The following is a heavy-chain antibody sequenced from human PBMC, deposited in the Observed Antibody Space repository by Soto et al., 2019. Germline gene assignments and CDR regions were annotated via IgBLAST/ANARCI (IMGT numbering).Heavy chain of an antibody. V-gene: IGHV3-23*01. J-gene: IGHJ3*01. CDR3: ARRASR. Sequence: GGSLRLSCAASGFMFSDYAMTWARQAPGKELEWVSGLLRPGRSTYYADSVKGRFTISGDTSANTVYLQMDSLRAEDTAVYYCARRASRWGQGTMVTVSS. CDR2: LLRPGRST. D-gene: IGHD1-26*01. CDR1: GFMFSDYA.